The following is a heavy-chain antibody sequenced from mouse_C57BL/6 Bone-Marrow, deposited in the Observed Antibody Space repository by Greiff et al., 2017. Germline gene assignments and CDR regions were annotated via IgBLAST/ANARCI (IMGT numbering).Heavy chain of an antibody. J-gene: IGHJ2*01. V-gene: IGHV14-2*01. CDR3: TRSLIYYGTNY. CDR1: GFNIKDYY. D-gene: IGHD1-1*01. Sequence: VQLKHSGAELVKPGASVKLSCTASGFNIKDYYIHWVKQRTEQGLEWIGRIDPEDGETKYAPKFQDKATITADTSSNTAYLQLSSLTSEDTAVYYCTRSLIYYGTNYWGQGTTLTVSS. CDR2: IDPEDGET.